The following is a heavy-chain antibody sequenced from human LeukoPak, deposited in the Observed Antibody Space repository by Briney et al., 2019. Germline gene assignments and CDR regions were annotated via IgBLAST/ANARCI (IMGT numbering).Heavy chain of an antibody. V-gene: IGHV1-18*01. D-gene: IGHD3-10*01. CDR3: ARVRFGELLDPTPYGMDV. CDR2: INAYNGNT. J-gene: IGHJ6*02. CDR1: GYTFTSYG. Sequence: ASVKVSCKASGYTFTSYGISWVPQAPGQGLEWMGWINAYNGNTNYAQKLHGRVTMTTDTSTSTAYMELRSLRSDDTAVYYCARVRFGELLDPTPYGMDVWGQGTTVTVSS.